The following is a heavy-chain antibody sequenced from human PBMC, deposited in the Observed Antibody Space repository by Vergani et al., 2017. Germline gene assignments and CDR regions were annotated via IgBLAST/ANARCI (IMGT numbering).Heavy chain of an antibody. CDR2: IDHTGRP. D-gene: IGHD5-18*01. Sequence: QVQLQQWGGGLLKPSETLSLTCVVNGGSFTSYHWTWIRQSPGEGLEWVGDIDHTGRPDYNPSLKSRLTMSVDKSRNQFSLTLNSVTATDTAIYFCARVHTETNSHLYYYYYMDVWGQGTAVTVS. V-gene: IGHV4-34*01. CDR3: ARVHTETNSHLYYYYYMDV. J-gene: IGHJ6*03. CDR1: GGSFTSYH.